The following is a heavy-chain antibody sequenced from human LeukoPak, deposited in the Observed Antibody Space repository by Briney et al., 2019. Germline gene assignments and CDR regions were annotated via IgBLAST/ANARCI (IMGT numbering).Heavy chain of an antibody. CDR1: GGSISSYY. V-gene: IGHV4-59*08. CDR3: ARLRGGSYYDY. Sequence: SGTLSVTCTVSGGSISSYYGGWIRQPPGEGLEWIGYISGSTNYNPSIKSRVTISIDTSKHQSYLKVSSVTAADTAVYYCARLRGGSYYDYWGQGTLVTVSS. CDR2: ISGST. J-gene: IGHJ4*02. D-gene: IGHD1-26*01.